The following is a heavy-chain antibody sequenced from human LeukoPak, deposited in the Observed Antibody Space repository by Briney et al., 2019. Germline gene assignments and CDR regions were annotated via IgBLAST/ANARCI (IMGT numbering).Heavy chain of an antibody. D-gene: IGHD3-22*01. Sequence: GGSLRLSCAASGFTFSGYPLNWVRQAPGKGLEWVSAISGSGGSTYYADSVKGRFTISRDNSKNTLYLQMNSLRAEDTAVYYCAKSPYYYDSSGYSEYFQHWGQGTLVTVSS. CDR2: ISGSGGST. CDR1: GFTFSGYP. J-gene: IGHJ1*01. V-gene: IGHV3-23*01. CDR3: AKSPYYYDSSGYSEYFQH.